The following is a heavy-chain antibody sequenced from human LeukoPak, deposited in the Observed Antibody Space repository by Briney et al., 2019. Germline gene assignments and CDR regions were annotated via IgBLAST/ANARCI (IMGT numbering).Heavy chain of an antibody. Sequence: SQTLSLTCTVSGGSISSGGYYWSWIRQHPGKGLEWIGYIYYSGSTYYNPSLKSRVTISVDTSKNQFSLKLSSVTAADTAVYYCARDHCSSTSCNGFDYWGQGTLVTVSS. CDR2: IYYSGST. J-gene: IGHJ4*02. V-gene: IGHV4-31*03. CDR1: GGSISSGGYY. CDR3: ARDHCSSTSCNGFDY. D-gene: IGHD2-2*01.